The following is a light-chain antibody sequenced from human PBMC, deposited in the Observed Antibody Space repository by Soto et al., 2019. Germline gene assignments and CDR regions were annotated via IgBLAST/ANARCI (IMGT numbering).Light chain of an antibody. CDR2: GAS. V-gene: IGKV3-15*01. Sequence: DIVMTQSPATLSVSPGERATLSCRASQSVSSNLAWYQQQPGQAPRLLIYGASTRATGIPARFSGSGSGTELTLTISILQSEDFAVYSCQQYNNWPPCTFGQGTKVAIK. CDR3: QQYNNWPPCT. CDR1: QSVSSN. J-gene: IGKJ1*01.